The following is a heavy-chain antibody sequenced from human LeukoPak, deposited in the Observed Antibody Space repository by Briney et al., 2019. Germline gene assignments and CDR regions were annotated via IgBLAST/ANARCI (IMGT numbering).Heavy chain of an antibody. CDR1: GYIFTNYW. Sequence: GESLKISCKGSGYIFTNYWIVWVRQMPGKGLEWMGIIYPGDSDTRYSPSFQGQVTISADKSISTAYLQWTSLKASDTAMYYCARLGRVYNLLGYMDVWGKGTTVTVSS. CDR2: IYPGDSDT. V-gene: IGHV5-51*01. J-gene: IGHJ6*03. CDR3: ARLGRVYNLLGYMDV. D-gene: IGHD1-14*01.